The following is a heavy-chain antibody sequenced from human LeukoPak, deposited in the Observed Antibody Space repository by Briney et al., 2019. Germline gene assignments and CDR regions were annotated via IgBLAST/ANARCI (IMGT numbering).Heavy chain of an antibody. CDR3: ARGAGTTLSHFDY. CDR2: IYSGGST. Sequence: GGSLRLSCAASGFTVSSNYMSWGRPAPGKGLECVSVIYSGGSTYYADSVKGRFTTSRDSSKNTLYLQMNSLRAEDTAVYYCARGAGTTLSHFDYWGQGTLVSVSS. CDR1: GFTVSSNY. J-gene: IGHJ4*02. D-gene: IGHD1-1*01. V-gene: IGHV3-53*01.